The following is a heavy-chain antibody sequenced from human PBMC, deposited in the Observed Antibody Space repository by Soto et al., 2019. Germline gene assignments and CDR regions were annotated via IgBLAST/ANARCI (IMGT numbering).Heavy chain of an antibody. Sequence: PGESLKISCAASGFTFSSYWMSWVRQAPGKGLEWVANIKQDGSEKYYVDSVKGRFTISRDNAKNSLYLQMNSLRAEDTAVYYCARVVEYSYGSLDYWGQGTLVTVSS. CDR2: IKQDGSEK. CDR1: GFTFSSYW. D-gene: IGHD5-18*01. V-gene: IGHV3-7*01. J-gene: IGHJ4*02. CDR3: ARVVEYSYGSLDY.